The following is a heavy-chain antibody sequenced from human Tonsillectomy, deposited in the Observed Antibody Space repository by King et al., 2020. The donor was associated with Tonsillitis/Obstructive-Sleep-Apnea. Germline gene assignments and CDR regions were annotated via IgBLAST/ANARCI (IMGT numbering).Heavy chain of an antibody. D-gene: IGHD3-10*01. Sequence: VHLVQSGAEVRKPGESLKISCQDSGDSFTNYWIAWVRQKPGKGLEWMGIIYPGDSNTRYSPSFQGQFPFSVDKSITPAYLQWSSLKSSDAAMFYCASRRGYIAGGGSTYYFDDWGQGTLVTVSP. J-gene: IGHJ4*02. CDR2: IYPGDSNT. CDR1: GDSFTNYW. V-gene: IGHV5-51*03. CDR3: ASRRGYIAGGGSTYYFDD.